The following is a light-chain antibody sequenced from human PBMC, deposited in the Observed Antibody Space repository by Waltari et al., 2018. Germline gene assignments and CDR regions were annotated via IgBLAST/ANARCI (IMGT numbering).Light chain of an antibody. CDR1: DYDIATYDY. J-gene: IGLJ2*01. CDR3: SSYTTSGGLL. V-gene: IGLV2-14*03. Sequence: SVLTQPASVSGSPGQSITISCRGTDYDIATYDYVSWYQQHPGQVPKLILYDVVLRPSGVSSRFSGSKSGKSATLTLFGLQAEDEADYYCSSYTTSGGLLFGGGTKLT. CDR2: DVV.